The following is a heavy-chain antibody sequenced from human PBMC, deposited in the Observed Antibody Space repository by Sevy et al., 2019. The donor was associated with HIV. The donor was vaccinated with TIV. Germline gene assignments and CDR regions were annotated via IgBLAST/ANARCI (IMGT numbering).Heavy chain of an antibody. V-gene: IGHV3-21*01. J-gene: IGHJ2*01. CDR3: ARDSRDGYNSFWYFDL. Sequence: GGSLRLSCAASGFTFSSYSMNWVRQAPGKGLEWVSSISSSSSYIYYADSVKGRFTISRDNAKNSLYLQMNSLRAEDTDVYYCARDSRDGYNSFWYFDLWGRGTLVTVSS. D-gene: IGHD5-12*01. CDR1: GFTFSSYS. CDR2: ISSSSSYI.